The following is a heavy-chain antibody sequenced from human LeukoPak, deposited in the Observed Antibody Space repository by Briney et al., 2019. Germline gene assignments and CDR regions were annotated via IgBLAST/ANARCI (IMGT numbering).Heavy chain of an antibody. CDR2: ISGSGGST. D-gene: IGHD3-3*01. V-gene: IGHV3-23*01. J-gene: IGHJ5*02. Sequence: GGSLRLSCAASGFTFSSYAMSWVRQAPGQGLEWVSCISGSGGSTYYADSVKGRFTISRDNSKNTLYLQMNSLRAEDTAVYYCAKIPRITIFGVVLSSWFDPWGQGTLVTVSS. CDR1: GFTFSSYA. CDR3: AKIPRITIFGVVLSSWFDP.